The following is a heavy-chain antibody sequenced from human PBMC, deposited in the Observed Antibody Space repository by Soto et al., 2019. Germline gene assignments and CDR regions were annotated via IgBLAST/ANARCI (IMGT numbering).Heavy chain of an antibody. CDR2: IHMDDGEK. J-gene: IGHJ4*01. CDR1: GFRFGGYW. D-gene: IGHD3-10*01. V-gene: IGHV3-7*01. CDR3: ARDSGYDSGSSVNHYLDQ. Sequence: GGSLRLSCAASGFRFGGYWMSWVRQAPGRGLEWLATIHMDDGEKKYVDSVKGRFTMSRDNAKNSLYLQMDSLRVEDTGVYYCARDSGYDSGSSVNHYLDQWGHGTLVTVSS.